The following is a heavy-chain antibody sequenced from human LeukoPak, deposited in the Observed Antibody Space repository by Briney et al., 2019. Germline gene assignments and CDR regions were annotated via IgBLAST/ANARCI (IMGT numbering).Heavy chain of an antibody. J-gene: IGHJ4*02. CDR2: ISGSGSST. V-gene: IGHV3-23*01. D-gene: IGHD4-17*01. CDR1: GFTFSTYA. CDR3: AKQTPPYGDYDY. Sequence: GESLRLSCAASGFTFSTYAMNWVRQAPGRGREWGSAISGSGSSTYYADSVKGRFTISRDNSKNTLYLQMNSLRAEDTAVYYCAKQTPPYGDYDYWGQGTLVTVSS.